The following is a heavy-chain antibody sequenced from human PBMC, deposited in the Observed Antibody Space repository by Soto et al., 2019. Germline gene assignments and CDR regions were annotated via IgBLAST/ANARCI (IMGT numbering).Heavy chain of an antibody. CDR1: GFTFSSYA. CDR2: ISGSGST. V-gene: IGHV3-23*01. D-gene: IGHD3-16*02. Sequence: GGSLRLSCAASGFTFSSYAMSWVRQAPGKGLEWVSAISGSGSTFYADSVKGRFTISRDNSKNTLYLQMNSLRAEDTAVYYCAKEKDYGYVWGSYRYTSDYWGQGTLVTVSS. CDR3: AKEKDYGYVWGSYRYTSDY. J-gene: IGHJ4*02.